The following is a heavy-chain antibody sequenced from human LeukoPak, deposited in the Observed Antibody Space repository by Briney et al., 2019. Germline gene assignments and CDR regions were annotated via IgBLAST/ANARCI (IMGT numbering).Heavy chain of an antibody. Sequence: PGGSLRLSCAASGFTFSSYAMSWVRQAPGKGLEWVSDISGSGDNTYYADSVKGRFTISRDNSKNTLYVQVNSLGTEGTAAYYCAKGSYYDSSGSFYFDYWGQGTLVTVSS. CDR1: GFTFSSYA. J-gene: IGHJ4*02. CDR2: ISGSGDNT. V-gene: IGHV3-23*01. D-gene: IGHD3-22*01. CDR3: AKGSYYDSSGSFYFDY.